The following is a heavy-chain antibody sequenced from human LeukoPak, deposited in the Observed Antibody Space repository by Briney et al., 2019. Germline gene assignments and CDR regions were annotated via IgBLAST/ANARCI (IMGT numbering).Heavy chain of an antibody. CDR3: ARTGSTVTMLYPFDH. CDR1: GGSIRSYY. CDR2: IYYSGST. Sequence: TSETLSLTCTVSGGSIRSYYWSWIRQPPGKGMEWIGYIYYSGSTNYNPSLKSRVSISVDTSKNQFSLKLSAVTAADTAVYYCARTGSTVTMLYPFDHWGQGTLVTVSS. D-gene: IGHD4-17*01. J-gene: IGHJ4*02. V-gene: IGHV4-59*01.